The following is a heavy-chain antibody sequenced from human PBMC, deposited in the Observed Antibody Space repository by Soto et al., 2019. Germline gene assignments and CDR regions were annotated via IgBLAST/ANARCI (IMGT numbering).Heavy chain of an antibody. D-gene: IGHD6-13*01. J-gene: IGHJ4*02. CDR1: EFTFSNYA. CDR2: ISDNGGTT. CDR3: AKDPQQLIAYFDY. V-gene: IGHV3-23*01. Sequence: GGSLRLSCAASEFTFSNYAMSGVRQAPGKGLEWVSSISDNGGTTYYADSVKGRFTISRDNSKNTLYLQMNSLRAEDTAVYYCAKDPQQLIAYFDYWGQGTQVTVSS.